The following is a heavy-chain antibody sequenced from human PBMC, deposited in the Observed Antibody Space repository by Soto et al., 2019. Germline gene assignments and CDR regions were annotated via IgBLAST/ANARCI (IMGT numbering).Heavy chain of an antibody. V-gene: IGHV5-51*01. J-gene: IGHJ6*02. D-gene: IGHD3-16*01. Sequence: GEALPISGEGSGYSVTSYWSGWVRQKPEKGLEWMGIIYPGDSDTRYSPSFQGQVTISADKSISTAYLQWSGLRASDTAKYDCPGGGGGMDVWGQGTTVTVSS. CDR3: PGGGGGMDV. CDR2: IYPGDSDT. CDR1: GYSVTSYW.